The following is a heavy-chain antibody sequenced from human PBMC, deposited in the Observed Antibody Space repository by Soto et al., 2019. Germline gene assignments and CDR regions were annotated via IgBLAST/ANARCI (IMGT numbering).Heavy chain of an antibody. D-gene: IGHD7-27*01. CDR1: GFTFDDYA. J-gene: IGHJ6*02. CDR2: ISWNSASI. V-gene: IGHV3-9*01. CDR3: AQALPRSSTGGYFYYGMDV. Sequence: EVQLVESGGGLVQPGRSLRLSCAASGFTFDDYAMHWVRQAPGKGLEWVSGISWNSASINYADSVKGRFTMSRDNARNSLYPQMNSLRPDDTALYYCAQALPRSSTGGYFYYGMDVWGQGTTVTVSS.